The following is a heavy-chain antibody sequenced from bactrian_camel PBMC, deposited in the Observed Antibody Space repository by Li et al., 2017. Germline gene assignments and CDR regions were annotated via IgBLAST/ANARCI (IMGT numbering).Heavy chain of an antibody. CDR1: GYTYSSNC. CDR3: VRPVEETVTSNFGY. CDR2: ISSGEGSR. D-gene: IGHD2*01. J-gene: IGHJ6*01. V-gene: IGHV3S25*01. Sequence: QAGGSLRLSCAASGYTYSSNCMGWFRQAPGKELEWVSRISSGEGSRYYADSVKGRFTISRDSAKNTVYLQMNSPKPEDTAVYYCVRPVEETVTSNFGYWGQGTQVTVS.